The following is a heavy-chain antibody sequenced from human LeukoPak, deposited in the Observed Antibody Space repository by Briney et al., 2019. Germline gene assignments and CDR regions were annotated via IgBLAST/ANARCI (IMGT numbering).Heavy chain of an antibody. CDR1: GFTFSSYA. V-gene: IGHV3-21*01. CDR2: IDTSTTYM. CDR3: AREAGTGERWYFDL. J-gene: IGHJ2*01. Sequence: GGSLRLSCAASGFTFSSYAMHWVRQAPGKGLEWVSSIDTSTTYMTYADSVKGRFTIPRDNARNSLYLQMNSLRAEDTAVYYCAREAGTGERWYFDLWGRGTLVTVSS. D-gene: IGHD7-27*01.